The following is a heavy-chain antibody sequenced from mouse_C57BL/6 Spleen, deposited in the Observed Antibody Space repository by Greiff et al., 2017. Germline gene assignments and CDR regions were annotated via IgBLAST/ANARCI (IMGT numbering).Heavy chain of an antibody. J-gene: IGHJ1*03. Sequence: QVQLQQPGAELVRPGTSVKLSCKASGYTFTSYWMQWVKQRPGQGLEWIGVIDPSDSYTNYNQKFKGKATLTVDTSSSTAYMQLSSLTSEDSAVYYCARRLPTYFDVWGTGTTVTVSS. CDR1: GYTFTSYW. CDR3: ARRLPTYFDV. CDR2: IDPSDSYT. V-gene: IGHV1-59*01.